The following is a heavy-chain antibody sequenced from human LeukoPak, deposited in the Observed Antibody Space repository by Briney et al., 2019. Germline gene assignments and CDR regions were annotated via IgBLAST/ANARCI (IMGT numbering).Heavy chain of an antibody. CDR3: ARLGGSGSYYNFDY. Sequence: SQTLSFTCTVSGGSISSGGYYWSWIRQHPGKGLEWIGYIYYSGSTYYNPSLKSRVTISVDTSKNQFSLKLSSVTAADTAVYYCARLGGSGSYYNFDYWGQGTLVTVSS. CDR2: IYYSGST. J-gene: IGHJ4*02. V-gene: IGHV4-31*03. D-gene: IGHD3-10*01. CDR1: GGSISSGGYY.